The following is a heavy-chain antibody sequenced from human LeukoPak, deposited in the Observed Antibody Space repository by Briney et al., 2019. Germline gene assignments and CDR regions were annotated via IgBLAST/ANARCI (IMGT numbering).Heavy chain of an antibody. CDR2: IYYSGRT. J-gene: IGHJ1*01. Sequence: SRTLSLTCSVSGASISSTNYYWSWVRQVPGKGLEWIGYIYYSGRTYFNPSLRSRVSMSVDTSKSQFSLNLTSVTAADTAVYYCARVVPVPAEYFRHWGQGTLVTVSS. V-gene: IGHV4-31*03. CDR3: ARVVPVPAEYFRH. CDR1: GASISSTNYY.